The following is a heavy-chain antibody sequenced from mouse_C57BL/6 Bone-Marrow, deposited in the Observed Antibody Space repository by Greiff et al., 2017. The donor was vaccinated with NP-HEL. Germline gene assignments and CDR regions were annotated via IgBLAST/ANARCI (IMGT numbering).Heavy chain of an antibody. Sequence: VQLQQSGAELARPGASVKLSCKASGYTFTSYGISWVKQRTGQGLEWIGEIYPRSGNTYYNEKFKGKATLTADKSSSTAYMELRSLTSEDSAVYFCASWITTVVAPAYWGQGTLVTVSA. CDR2: IYPRSGNT. CDR3: ASWITTVVAPAY. CDR1: GYTFTSYG. J-gene: IGHJ3*01. V-gene: IGHV1-81*01. D-gene: IGHD1-1*01.